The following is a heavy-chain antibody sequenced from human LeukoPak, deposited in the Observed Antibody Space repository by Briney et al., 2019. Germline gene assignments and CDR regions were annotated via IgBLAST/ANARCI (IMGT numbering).Heavy chain of an antibody. V-gene: IGHV3-21*01. J-gene: IGHJ4*02. CDR2: ISSSSSYI. D-gene: IGHD5-18*01. CDR1: GFTFSSYS. Sequence: TGGSLRLSCAASGFTFSSYSMNWVRQAPGKGLEWVSSISSSSSYIYYADSVKGRFTISRDNAKNSLYLQMNSLRAEDTAVYYCARDLGDTAIARTFDYWGQGTLVTVSS. CDR3: ARDLGDTAIARTFDY.